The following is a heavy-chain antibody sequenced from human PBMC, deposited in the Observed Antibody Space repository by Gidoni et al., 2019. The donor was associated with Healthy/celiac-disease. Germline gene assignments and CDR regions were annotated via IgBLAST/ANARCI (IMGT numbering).Heavy chain of an antibody. J-gene: IGHJ6*02. V-gene: IGHV4-59*13. CDR2: IYYSGST. CDR1: GGSISSYY. CDR3: ARGPPRYFDWFYGMDV. D-gene: IGHD3-9*01. Sequence: QVQLQESGPGLVKPSETLSLTFTVSGGSISSYYWSWIRQPPGKGLEWIGYIYYSGSTTYTPSLTIRFTISVDTSKNQFSLKLSSVTAADTAVYYCARGPPRYFDWFYGMDVWGQGTTVTVSS.